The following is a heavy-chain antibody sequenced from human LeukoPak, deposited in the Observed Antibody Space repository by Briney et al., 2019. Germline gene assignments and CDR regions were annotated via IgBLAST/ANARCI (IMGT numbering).Heavy chain of an antibody. D-gene: IGHD3-10*01. CDR2: IYYSGST. Sequence: SETLSLTCTVSGGSISSSSYYWGWIRQPPGKGLEWIGSIYYSGSTYYNPSLKGRVTISVDTSKNQFSLKLTSVTTADTAVYYCARAYYYGSGSYGLDYWGQGTLVTVSS. V-gene: IGHV4-39*07. J-gene: IGHJ4*02. CDR3: ARAYYYGSGSYGLDY. CDR1: GGSISSSSYY.